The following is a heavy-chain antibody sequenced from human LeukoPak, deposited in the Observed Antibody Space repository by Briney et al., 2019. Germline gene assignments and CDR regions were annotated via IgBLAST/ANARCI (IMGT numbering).Heavy chain of an antibody. CDR3: ARISTVTIFGVVIIHDFDY. CDR2: IKQDGSEK. J-gene: IGHJ4*02. V-gene: IGHV3-7*01. CDR1: GSTFSSYW. D-gene: IGHD3-3*01. Sequence: GGSLRLSCAASGSTFSSYWMSWVRQAPGKGLEWVANIKQDGSEKYYVDSVKGRFTISRDNAKNSLYLQMNSLRAEDTAVYYCARISTVTIFGVVIIHDFDYWGQGTLVTVSS.